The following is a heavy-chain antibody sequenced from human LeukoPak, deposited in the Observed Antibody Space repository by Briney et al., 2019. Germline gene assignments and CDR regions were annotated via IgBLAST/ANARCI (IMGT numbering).Heavy chain of an antibody. D-gene: IGHD1-26*01. CDR1: GFTFSSYG. CDR2: IRYDGSNK. J-gene: IGHJ4*02. V-gene: IGHV3-30*02. CDR3: AKPYSGSYAFFFDY. Sequence: GGSLRLSCAASGFTFSSYGMHWVRQAPGKGLEWVAFIRYDGSNKYYADFVKGRFTISRDNSKNTLYLQMNSLRAEDTAVYYCAKPYSGSYAFFFDYWGQGTLVTVSS.